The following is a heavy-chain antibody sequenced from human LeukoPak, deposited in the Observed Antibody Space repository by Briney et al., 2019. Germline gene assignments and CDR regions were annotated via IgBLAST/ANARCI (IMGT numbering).Heavy chain of an antibody. D-gene: IGHD2-15*01. Sequence: SETLSLTCTVSGGSIGSGDYYWSWIRQPPGKGLEWIGYVYYTGSSNSNPSLKSRVTISIDTSNNQFSLKLSSVTAADTAMYYCARGDNGYCNGGSCYSPRIWGQGTMVTVSS. CDR1: GGSIGSGDYY. CDR2: VYYTGSS. CDR3: ARGDNGYCNGGSCYSPRI. J-gene: IGHJ3*02. V-gene: IGHV4-61*08.